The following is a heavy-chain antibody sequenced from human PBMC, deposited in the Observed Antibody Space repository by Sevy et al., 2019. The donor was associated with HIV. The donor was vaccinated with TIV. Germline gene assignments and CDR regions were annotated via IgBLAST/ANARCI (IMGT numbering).Heavy chain of an antibody. CDR2: ISGNGGSP. Sequence: GGSLRLSCSASGFTFSSYAMHWVRQAPGKGLEYVSAISGNGGSPYYADSVKGRFTISRDNSKNTLYLQMSSLRAEDTAVYYCVQSLLGIRRETDYWGQGTLVTVSS. CDR3: VQSLLGIRRETDY. D-gene: IGHD3-16*01. J-gene: IGHJ4*02. CDR1: GFTFSSYA. V-gene: IGHV3-64D*06.